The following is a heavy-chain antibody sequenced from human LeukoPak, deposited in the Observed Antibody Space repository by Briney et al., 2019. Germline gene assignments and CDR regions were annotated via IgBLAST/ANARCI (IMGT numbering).Heavy chain of an antibody. D-gene: IGHD6-13*01. J-gene: IGHJ4*02. Sequence: GGSLRLSCAASGFTFSSYAMSWVRQAPGKGLEWVSAISGRGGSTYYADSVKGRFTISRDNSKNTLYLQMNSLRAEDTAVYYCAKNGFGYSSSWTYYFDYWGQGTLVTVSS. CDR1: GFTFSSYA. V-gene: IGHV3-23*01. CDR2: ISGRGGST. CDR3: AKNGFGYSSSWTYYFDY.